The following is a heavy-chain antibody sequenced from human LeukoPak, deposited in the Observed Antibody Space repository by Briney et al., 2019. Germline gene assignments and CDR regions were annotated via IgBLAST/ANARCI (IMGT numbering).Heavy chain of an antibody. Sequence: SETLSLTCTVSGGSISSGDYYWSWIRQPPGKGLEWIGYIYYSGITHYNPSLKSRVAISVDTSKNQFSLKLSSVTAADTAVYYCARDRQQLVRGDHFDYWGQGTLVTVSS. V-gene: IGHV4-30-4*08. CDR1: GGSISSGDYY. J-gene: IGHJ4*02. D-gene: IGHD6-13*01. CDR3: ARDRQQLVRGDHFDY. CDR2: IYYSGIT.